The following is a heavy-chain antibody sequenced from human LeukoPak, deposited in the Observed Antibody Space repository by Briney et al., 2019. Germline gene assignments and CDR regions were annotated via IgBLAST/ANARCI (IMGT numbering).Heavy chain of an antibody. D-gene: IGHD6-19*01. Sequence: GGSLRLSCAASGFTFDDYAMHWVRQAPGKGLEWVSGISWNSGSIGYADSVKGRFTISRDNAKNSLYLQMNSLRAEDMALYYCAREVFTDSSGWYFDYWGQGTLVTVSS. CDR3: AREVFTDSSGWYFDY. CDR1: GFTFDDYA. CDR2: ISWNSGSI. V-gene: IGHV3-9*03. J-gene: IGHJ4*02.